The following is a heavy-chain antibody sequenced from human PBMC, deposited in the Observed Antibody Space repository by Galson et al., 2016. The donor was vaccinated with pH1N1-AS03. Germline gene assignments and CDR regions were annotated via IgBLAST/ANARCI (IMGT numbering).Heavy chain of an antibody. CDR2: INPNTGNP. D-gene: IGHD4-11*01. CDR3: ARARTTATKGEIGF. V-gene: IGHV7-4-1*02. J-gene: IGHJ4*02. CDR1: GYTFTNYA. Sequence: SVKVSCKASGYTFTNYALNWVRQAPGQGLEWMGWINPNTGNPTYAQGFTGRFVFSSERSVSTAYLQISSLKAEDTAVYYCARARTTATKGEIGFWGQGTL.